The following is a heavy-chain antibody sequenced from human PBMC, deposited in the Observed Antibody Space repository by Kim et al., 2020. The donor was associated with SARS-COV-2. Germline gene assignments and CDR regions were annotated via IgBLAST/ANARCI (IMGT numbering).Heavy chain of an antibody. D-gene: IGHD3-10*01. Sequence: ASVKVSCKASGYTFTSYGISWVRQAPGQGLEWMGWISAYNGNTNYAPKLQGRVTMTTDTSTSTAYMELRSLRSDDTAVYYCARVGEGRVEDAFDIWGQGTMVTVSS. J-gene: IGHJ3*02. CDR3: ARVGEGRVEDAFDI. CDR1: GYTFTSYG. V-gene: IGHV1-18*01. CDR2: ISAYNGNT.